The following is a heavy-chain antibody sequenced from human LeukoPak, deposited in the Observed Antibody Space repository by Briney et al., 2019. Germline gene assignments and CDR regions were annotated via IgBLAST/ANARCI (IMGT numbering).Heavy chain of an antibody. CDR3: ARTRDYYDSSGYYDWFDP. Sequence: SETLSLTCTASGGSISSYYWSWIRQPAGKGLEWIGRIYTSGSTNYNPSLKSRVTMSVDTSKNQFSLKLSSVTAADTAVYYCARTRDYYDSSGYYDWFDPWGQGTLVTVSS. CDR2: IYTSGST. D-gene: IGHD3-22*01. J-gene: IGHJ5*02. V-gene: IGHV4-4*07. CDR1: GGSISSYY.